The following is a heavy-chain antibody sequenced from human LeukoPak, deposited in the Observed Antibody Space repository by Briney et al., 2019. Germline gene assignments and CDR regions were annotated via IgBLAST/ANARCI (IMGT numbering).Heavy chain of an antibody. CDR1: GGSISSYY. CDR3: ARDYYDFWSGYYTGESYFDY. D-gene: IGHD3-3*01. CDR2: IYTSGST. Sequence: SETLSLTCTVAGGSISSYYWSWIRQPAGKGLEWIGRIYTSGSTNYNPSLKSRVTMSVETSKNQFSLKLSSVTAADTAVYYCARDYYDFWSGYYTGESYFDYWGQGTLVTVSS. V-gene: IGHV4-4*07. J-gene: IGHJ4*02.